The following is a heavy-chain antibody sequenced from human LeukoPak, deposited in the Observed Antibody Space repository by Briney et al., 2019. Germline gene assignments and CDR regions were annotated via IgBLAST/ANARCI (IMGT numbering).Heavy chain of an antibody. Sequence: PSETLSLTCTVAGGSISNGDYYWTWIRQPPGKGLEWIGYIYYSVSTYYNPSLKSRVTISVDTSKNQFSLKLSSVTAADTAVYYCASNYYGSGSYYRFVDWGQGTLVTVSS. D-gene: IGHD3-10*01. CDR1: GGSISNGDYY. J-gene: IGHJ4*02. CDR3: ASNYYGSGSYYRFVD. CDR2: IYYSVST. V-gene: IGHV4-30-4*01.